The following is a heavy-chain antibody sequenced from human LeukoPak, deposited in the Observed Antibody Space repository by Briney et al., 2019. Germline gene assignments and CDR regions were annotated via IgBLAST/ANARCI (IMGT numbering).Heavy chain of an antibody. D-gene: IGHD6-13*01. V-gene: IGHV3-33*01. J-gene: IGHJ5*02. CDR2: IWYDGSNK. CDR1: GFTFSSYG. Sequence: AGGSLRLSCAASGFTFSSYGMHWVRQAPGKGLEWVAVIWYDGSNKYYADSVKGRFTISRDNSKNTLYLQMNSLRAEDTAVYYCARDALYSSSWHNWFDPWGQGTLVTVSS. CDR3: ARDALYSSSWHNWFDP.